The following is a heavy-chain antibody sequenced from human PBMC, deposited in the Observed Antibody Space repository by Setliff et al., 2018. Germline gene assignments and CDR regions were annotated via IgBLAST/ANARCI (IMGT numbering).Heavy chain of an antibody. CDR2: IRYDGSNK. CDR1: GFTFSSYG. J-gene: IGHJ6*02. Sequence: LRLSCAASGFTFSSYGMHWVRQAPGKGLEWVAFIRYDGSNKYYADSVKGRFTISRDNSKNTLYLQMNSLRAEDTAVYYCAKDRGYSYYYYGMDVWGQGTTVTVSS. V-gene: IGHV3-30*02. CDR3: AKDRGYSYYYYGMDV. D-gene: IGHD5-12*01.